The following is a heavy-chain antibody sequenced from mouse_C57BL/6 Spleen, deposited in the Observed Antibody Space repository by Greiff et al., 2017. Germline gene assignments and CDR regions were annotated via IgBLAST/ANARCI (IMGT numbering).Heavy chain of an antibody. Sequence: EVQGVESGGGLVKPGGSLKLSCAASGFTFSDYGMHWVRQAPEKGLEWVAYISSGSSTIYYADTVKGRFTISRDNAKNTLFLQMPSLKSEDTAVYYCAREKWRKGDAMDYWGQGTSVTVSS. CDR1: GFTFSDYG. CDR3: AREKWRKGDAMDY. CDR2: ISSGSSTI. J-gene: IGHJ4*01. D-gene: IGHD1-3*01. V-gene: IGHV5-17*01.